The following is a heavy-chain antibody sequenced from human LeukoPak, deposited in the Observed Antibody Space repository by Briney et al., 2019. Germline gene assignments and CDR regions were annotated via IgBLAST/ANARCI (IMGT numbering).Heavy chain of an antibody. CDR1: GFTFSSYA. CDR3: AREDYVWGSYRYYFDY. CDR2: ISYDGSNK. V-gene: IGHV3-30*04. D-gene: IGHD3-16*02. Sequence: GGSLRLSCAASGFTFSSYAMHWVRQAPGKGLEWVAVISYDGSNKYYADSVKGRFTVSRDNSKNTLYLQMNSLRAEDTAVYYCAREDYVWGSYRYYFDYWGQGTLVTVSS. J-gene: IGHJ4*02.